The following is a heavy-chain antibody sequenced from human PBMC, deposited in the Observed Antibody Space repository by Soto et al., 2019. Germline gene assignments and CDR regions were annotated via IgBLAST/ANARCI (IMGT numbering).Heavy chain of an antibody. V-gene: IGHV1-18*04. CDR1: GYTFTSYG. Sequence: GASVKVSCKASGYTFTSYGISWVRQAPGQGLEGMGWISAYNGNTNYAQKLQGRVTMTTDTSTSTAYMELRSLRSDDTAVYYCAAQGNYDFWSGFHETNWFDPWGQGTLVTVSS. CDR2: ISAYNGNT. CDR3: AAQGNYDFWSGFHETNWFDP. D-gene: IGHD3-3*01. J-gene: IGHJ5*02.